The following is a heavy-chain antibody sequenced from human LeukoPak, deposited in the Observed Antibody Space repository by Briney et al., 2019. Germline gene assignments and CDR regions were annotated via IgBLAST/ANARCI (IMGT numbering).Heavy chain of an antibody. CDR1: GFTFSRYA. V-gene: IGHV3-23*01. CDR3: AKVPLAYCGGDCPEDAFDI. D-gene: IGHD2-21*02. CDR2: ISGSGGST. Sequence: GGSLRLSCAASGFTFSRYALSWVRQAPGKGLSWVAGISGSGGSTYYADSVKGRFTISRDNSKNTLYLQMNSLRAEDTAVYYCAKVPLAYCGGDCPEDAFDIWGQGTMVTVSS. J-gene: IGHJ3*02.